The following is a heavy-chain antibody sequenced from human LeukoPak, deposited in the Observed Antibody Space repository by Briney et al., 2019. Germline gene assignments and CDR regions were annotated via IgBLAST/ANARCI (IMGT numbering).Heavy chain of an antibody. J-gene: IGHJ4*02. V-gene: IGHV4-30-4*01. Sequence: PSENLSLTCTVSGGSNSSGDYYWSWIRQPPGKGLEWIGYIYYSGSTYYNPSLKSRVTISVDTSKNQFSLKLSSVTAADTAVYYCARGGDSSSWFPDIYYFDYWGQGTLVTVSS. CDR3: ARGGDSSSWFPDIYYFDY. CDR2: IYYSGST. CDR1: GGSNSSGDYY. D-gene: IGHD6-13*01.